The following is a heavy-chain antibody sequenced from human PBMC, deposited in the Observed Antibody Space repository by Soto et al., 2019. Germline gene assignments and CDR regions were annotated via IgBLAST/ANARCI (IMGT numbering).Heavy chain of an antibody. D-gene: IGHD3-22*01. V-gene: IGHV1-18*01. CDR2: ISAYNGNT. CDR3: ARERPLYFDTSGYPPFCFDY. Sequence: QIQLVQSGAEVKKPGASVKVSCKASGYTFTSYGISWVRQAPGQGLEWMGWISAYNGNTNYAQTLQGRVTMTTDTSTSAAYMELRSLRSNDAAVYYCARERPLYFDTSGYPPFCFDYWGQGTLVTVSS. CDR1: GYTFTSYG. J-gene: IGHJ4*02.